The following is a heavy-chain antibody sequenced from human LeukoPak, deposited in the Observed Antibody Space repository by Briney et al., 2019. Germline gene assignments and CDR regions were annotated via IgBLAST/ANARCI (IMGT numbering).Heavy chain of an antibody. Sequence: GGSLRLSCAASGFTFSSYAMSWVRQAPGKGLEWISYISTTGSTIYYADSVKGRFTISRDNAKNSLYLQMNSLRAEDTAVYYCARDRIVATVDYYYYYMDVWGKGTTVTISS. CDR3: ARDRIVATVDYYYYYMDV. CDR1: GFTFSSYA. J-gene: IGHJ6*03. CDR2: ISTTGSTI. V-gene: IGHV3-48*03. D-gene: IGHD5-12*01.